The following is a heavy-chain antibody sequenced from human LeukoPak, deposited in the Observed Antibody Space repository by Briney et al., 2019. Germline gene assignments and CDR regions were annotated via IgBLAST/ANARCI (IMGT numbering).Heavy chain of an antibody. CDR1: XXXIIXHD. CDR2: IYSSGNT. CDR3: ARLKPNYLGTFDS. D-gene: IGHD7-27*01. Sequence: LTCXXSXXXIIXHDXXWXRQPPGKGLEWIGNIYSSGNTYFNPSLRSRVATSVDTSKNQFSLSLTSVTAADTAMFYCARLKPNYLGTFDSWGQGALVTVSS. J-gene: IGHJ4*02. V-gene: IGHV4-4*09.